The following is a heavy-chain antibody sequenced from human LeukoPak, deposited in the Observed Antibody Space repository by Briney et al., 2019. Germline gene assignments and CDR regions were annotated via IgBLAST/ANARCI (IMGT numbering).Heavy chain of an antibody. CDR2: IIPIFGTP. D-gene: IGHD3-10*01. J-gene: IGHJ6*02. CDR3: ARGSGTITMVRGVFYGMDV. CDR1: GGTFSSYG. V-gene: IGHV1-69*13. Sequence: ASVRVSCKASGGTFSSYGISWVRQAPGQGLEWMGGIIPIFGTPNYAQKFQGRVTITADESTSTAYMELSSLRSEDTAVYYCARGSGTITMVRGVFYGMDVWGQGTTVTVSS.